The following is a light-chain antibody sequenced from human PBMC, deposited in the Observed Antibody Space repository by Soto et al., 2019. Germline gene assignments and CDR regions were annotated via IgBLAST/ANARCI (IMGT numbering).Light chain of an antibody. J-gene: IGKJ4*01. CDR3: QQYNHWPRMLS. CDR1: QSLSSN. Sequence: EIVLTQSPGTLSLSPGETATLSCRASQSLSSNVAWYQQRPRQAPRLLIYATSSRASDVPARFSGTGSGTEFTLTIASLQSEDFAIYYCQQYNHWPRMLSFGGGTKVDIK. V-gene: IGKV3-15*01. CDR2: ATS.